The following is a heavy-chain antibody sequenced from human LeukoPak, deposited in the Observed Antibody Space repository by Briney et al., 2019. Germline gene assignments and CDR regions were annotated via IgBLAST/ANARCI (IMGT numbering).Heavy chain of an antibody. Sequence: SETLSLTCAVYGGSFSGYYWSWIRQPPGKGLEWIGEINHSGSTNYNPSPKSRVTISVDTSKNQFSLKLSSVTAADTAVYYCARGDGYSYGFDYWGQGTLVTVSS. CDR3: ARGDGYSYGFDY. V-gene: IGHV4-34*01. CDR2: INHSGST. CDR1: GGSFSGYY. D-gene: IGHD5-18*01. J-gene: IGHJ4*02.